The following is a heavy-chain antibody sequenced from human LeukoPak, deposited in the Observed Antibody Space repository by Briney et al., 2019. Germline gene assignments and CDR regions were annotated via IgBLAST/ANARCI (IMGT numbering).Heavy chain of an antibody. V-gene: IGHV3-9*01. J-gene: IGHJ4*02. CDR1: GFTFDDYA. D-gene: IGHD6-19*01. Sequence: GRSLRLSCAASGFTFDDYAMHWVRHAPGKGLEWVSGISWNSGSIGYADSVKGRFTISRDNAKNSLYLQMNSLRADDTAVYYCARSRWLDAFDYWGQGTLVTVSS. CDR2: ISWNSGSI. CDR3: ARSRWLDAFDY.